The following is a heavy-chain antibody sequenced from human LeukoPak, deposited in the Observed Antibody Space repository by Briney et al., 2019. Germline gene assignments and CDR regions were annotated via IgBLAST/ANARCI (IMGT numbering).Heavy chain of an antibody. CDR3: ARLYYDILTGYGWFDP. CDR1: GFTVSNNY. D-gene: IGHD3-9*01. Sequence: GGSLRLSCAASGFTVSNNYMSWVRQAPGKGPEWVSLLYCGGSTYYADSVKGRFTISRDNSKNTLYLQMKSLRAEDTAVYYCARLYYDILTGYGWFDPWGQGTLVTGSS. J-gene: IGHJ5*02. CDR2: LYCGGST. V-gene: IGHV3-53*01.